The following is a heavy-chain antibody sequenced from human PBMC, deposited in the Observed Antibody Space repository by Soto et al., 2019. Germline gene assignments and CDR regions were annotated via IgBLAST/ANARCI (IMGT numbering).Heavy chain of an antibody. D-gene: IGHD3-10*01. Sequence: ASVKVSCKASGYTFTSYGISWVRQAPGQGLEWMGWISANNGNTNYAQKLQGRVTMTKDTAKSTAYMELRSLRPDDTAVYYCASDDITMVRGLGAFDIWGQGTMVTVSS. J-gene: IGHJ3*02. CDR1: GYTFTSYG. CDR2: ISANNGNT. V-gene: IGHV1-18*01. CDR3: ASDDITMVRGLGAFDI.